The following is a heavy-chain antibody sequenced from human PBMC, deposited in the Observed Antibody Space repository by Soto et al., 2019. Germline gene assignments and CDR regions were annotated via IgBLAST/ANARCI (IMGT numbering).Heavy chain of an antibody. J-gene: IGHJ5*02. CDR2: IYDSGST. CDR1: GGSISSGDYY. D-gene: IGHD2-8*01. V-gene: IGHV4-30-4*01. CDR3: ARDNGVGP. Sequence: QVQLQESGPGLVKPSQTLSLTCTVSGGSISSGDYYWSWIRQPPAKGLEWIGYIYDSGSTYYNSSLKSRVNITLDTSKNQFSLKLTSVTAADTAVYYCARDNGVGPWGQGTLVTVSS.